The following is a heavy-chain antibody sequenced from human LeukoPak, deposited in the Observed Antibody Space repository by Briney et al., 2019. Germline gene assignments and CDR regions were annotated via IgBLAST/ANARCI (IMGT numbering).Heavy chain of an antibody. CDR2: IIPIFGTA. D-gene: IGHD2-2*01. V-gene: IGHV1-69*13. J-gene: IGHJ4*02. CDR3: ARDGGSVVVPAAYFDY. Sequence: SVKVSCKASGGTFSSYAISWVRQAPGQGLEWMGGIIPIFGTANYAQKFQGRVTITADESTSTAYMELSSLRSEDTAVYYCARDGGSVVVPAAYFDYWGQGTLVTVSS. CDR1: GGTFSSYA.